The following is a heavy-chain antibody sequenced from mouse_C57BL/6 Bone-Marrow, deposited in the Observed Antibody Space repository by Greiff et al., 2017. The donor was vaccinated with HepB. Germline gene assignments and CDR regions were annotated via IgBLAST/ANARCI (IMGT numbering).Heavy chain of an antibody. CDR2: INPGSGGT. Sequence: QVQLQQSGAELVRPGTSVKVSCKASGYAFTNYLIEWVKQRPGQGLEWIGVINPGSGGTNYNEKFKGKATLTADKSSSTDYMQLSSLTSEDSAVYVCARWRGYSLAWVAYWGQGTLVTVSA. CDR3: ARWRGYSLAWVAY. CDR1: GYAFTNYL. D-gene: IGHD2-3*01. J-gene: IGHJ3*01. V-gene: IGHV1-54*01.